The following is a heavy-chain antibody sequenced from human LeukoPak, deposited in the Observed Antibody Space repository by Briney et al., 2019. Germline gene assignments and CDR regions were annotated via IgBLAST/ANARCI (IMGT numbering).Heavy chain of an antibody. Sequence: SETLSLTCAVSDGSISSGSYSWSWIRQPPGEGPEWIGYIYHSGSTYYNPSLKSRVTISGDRSKNQFSLQLSSVTAADTAVYYCARVGLGSQAVWYFDLWGRGTLVTVPS. CDR3: ARVGLGSQAVWYFDL. CDR2: IYHSGST. CDR1: DGSISSGSYS. J-gene: IGHJ2*01. V-gene: IGHV4-30-2*01.